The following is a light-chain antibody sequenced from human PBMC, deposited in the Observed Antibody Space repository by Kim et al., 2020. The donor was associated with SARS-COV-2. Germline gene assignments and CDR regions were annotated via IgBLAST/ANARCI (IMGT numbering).Light chain of an antibody. CDR3: QQYGNSPIT. CDR1: QSISSNY. V-gene: IGKV3-20*01. Sequence: EIVLTQSPGTLSLSPGERATLSCRASQSISSNYLAWYQQKPGQAPRLFIYGVSNRATGIPDRFSGSGSGTDFTLTISRLEPEDFAVYYCQQYGNSPITFGQGTRLEIK. J-gene: IGKJ5*01. CDR2: GVS.